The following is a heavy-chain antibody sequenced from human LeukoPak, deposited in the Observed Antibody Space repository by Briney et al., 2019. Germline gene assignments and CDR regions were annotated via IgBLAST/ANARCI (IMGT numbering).Heavy chain of an antibody. V-gene: IGHV3-48*03. J-gene: IGHJ4*02. CDR2: ISSSGSTI. CDR1: GFTFSSYE. CDR3: ARFIVVVATHDY. D-gene: IGHD2-15*01. Sequence: GGSLRLSCAASGFTFSSYEMNWVRQAPGKGLERVSYISSSGSTIYYADSVKGRFTISRDNAKNSLYLQMNSLRAEDTAVYYCARFIVVVATHDYWGQGTLVTVST.